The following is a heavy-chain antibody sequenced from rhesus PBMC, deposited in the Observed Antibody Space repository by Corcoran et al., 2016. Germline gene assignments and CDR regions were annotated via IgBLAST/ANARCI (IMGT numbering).Heavy chain of an antibody. Sequence: EVQLVESGGGLVQPGGSLRLSCAASGLTFSSFYMSWVRQAPGKGLEWISVINTGGGSTYYADSVKGRFTISRDNSKNTLSLQMNSLRAEDTAVYYCAKARIAAALDYWGQGVLVTVSS. CDR1: GLTFSSFY. D-gene: IGHD6-25*01. CDR3: AKARIAAALDY. V-gene: IGHV3S25*01. CDR2: INTGGGST. J-gene: IGHJ4*01.